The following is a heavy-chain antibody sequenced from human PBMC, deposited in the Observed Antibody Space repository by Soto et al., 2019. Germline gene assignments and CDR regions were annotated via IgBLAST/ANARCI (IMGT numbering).Heavy chain of an antibody. V-gene: IGHV3-23*01. D-gene: IGHD3-10*01. CDR2: ISGSGDDT. J-gene: IGHJ3*02. Sequence: EVQLLESGGGLVQPGGSLRLSCAASGFTFSNYAMSWVRQAPGKGLDWVSSISGSGDDTDYADSVKGRFTISRANSKSTLYLQVNSLRAEDTALYYCAKGRQCYGSGNDALHIWGQGTMVTVSS. CDR1: GFTFSNYA. CDR3: AKGRQCYGSGNDALHI.